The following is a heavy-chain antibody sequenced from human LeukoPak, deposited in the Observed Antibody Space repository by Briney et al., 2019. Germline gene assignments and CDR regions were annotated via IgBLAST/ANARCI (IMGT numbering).Heavy chain of an antibody. V-gene: IGHV3-7*01. CDR2: IKKDGSEQ. CDR3: ARDLGWLQSDY. Sequence: GGSLRLSCVASGFSFSDHWMNWFRQAPGKGLEWVATIKKDGSEQYYVDSMKGRLTISRDNAKNSVYLQIHNLRAEDTAVCCARDLGWLQSDYWGQGTLVTVSS. CDR1: GFSFSDHW. D-gene: IGHD5-24*01. J-gene: IGHJ4*02.